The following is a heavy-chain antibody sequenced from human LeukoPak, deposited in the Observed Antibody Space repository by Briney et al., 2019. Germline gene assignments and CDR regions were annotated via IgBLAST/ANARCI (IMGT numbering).Heavy chain of an antibody. D-gene: IGHD3-3*01. CDR2: IYYSGST. CDR1: GGSISSYY. Sequence: PSETLSLTCTVSGGSISSYYWSWIRQPPGKGLEWIGYIYYSGSTNYNPSLKSRVTISVDTSKNQFSLKLSSVTAADTAVYYCARGENIPYYDFWSGPAGYNWFDPWGQGTLVTVSS. V-gene: IGHV4-59*01. CDR3: ARGENIPYYDFWSGPAGYNWFDP. J-gene: IGHJ5*02.